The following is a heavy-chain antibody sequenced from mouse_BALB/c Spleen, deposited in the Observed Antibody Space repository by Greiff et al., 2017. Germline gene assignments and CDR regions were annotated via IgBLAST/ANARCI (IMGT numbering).Heavy chain of an antibody. D-gene: IGHD3-1*01. J-gene: IGHJ2*01. CDR3: ARVQLGLYYFDY. CDR1: GYTFTSYW. CDR2: INPSTGYT. Sequence: QVQLQQSGAELAKPGASVKMSCKASGYTFTSYWMHWVKQRPGQGLEWIGYINPSTGYTEYNQKFKDKATLTADKSSSTAYMQLSSLTSEDSAVYYCARVQLGLYYFDYWGQGTTLTVSS. V-gene: IGHV1-7*01.